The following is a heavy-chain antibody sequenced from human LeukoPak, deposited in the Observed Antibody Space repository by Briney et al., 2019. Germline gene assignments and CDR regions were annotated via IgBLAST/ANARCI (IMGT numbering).Heavy chain of an antibody. J-gene: IGHJ5*02. CDR2: IHYSGST. CDR3: ARAVYTWAWFDP. CDR1: GGSISSYY. Sequence: SETLSLTCTVSGGSISSYYWSWIRQPPGKGLEWIGYIHYSGSTNYNPSLKSRVTISVDTSKNQFSLKLSSVTAADTAVYYCARAVYTWAWFDPWGQGTLVTVSS. D-gene: IGHD2-2*02. V-gene: IGHV4-59*01.